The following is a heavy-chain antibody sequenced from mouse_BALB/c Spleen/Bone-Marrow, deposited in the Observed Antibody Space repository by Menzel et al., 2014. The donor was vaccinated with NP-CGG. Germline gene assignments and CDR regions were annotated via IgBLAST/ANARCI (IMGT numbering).Heavy chain of an antibody. CDR3: ARVGLRLPYYFDY. D-gene: IGHD1-2*01. CDR2: IDPSDSET. Sequence: QVQLQQSGPQVVRPGASVKISCKASGYSFTSYWMHWVKQRPGQGLEWIGMIDPSDSETRLNQKFMDKATLTVDKSSSTAYMQLSSPTSEDSAVYYCARVGLRLPYYFDYWGQGTTLTVSS. CDR1: GYSFTSYW. V-gene: IGHV1S126*01. J-gene: IGHJ2*01.